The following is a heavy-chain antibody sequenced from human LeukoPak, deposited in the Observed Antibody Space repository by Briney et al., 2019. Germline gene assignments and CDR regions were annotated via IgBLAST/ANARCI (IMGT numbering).Heavy chain of an antibody. Sequence: ETLSLTCTVSGGSISSYYWSWIRQPPGKGLEWIGYIYYSGSTNYNPSLKSRVTISVDTSKNQFSLKLSSVTAADTAVYYCATTASRYYGMDVWGQGTTVTVSS. V-gene: IGHV4-59*08. CDR3: ATTASRYYGMDV. CDR2: IYYSGST. CDR1: GGSISSYY. J-gene: IGHJ6*02. D-gene: IGHD1-20*01.